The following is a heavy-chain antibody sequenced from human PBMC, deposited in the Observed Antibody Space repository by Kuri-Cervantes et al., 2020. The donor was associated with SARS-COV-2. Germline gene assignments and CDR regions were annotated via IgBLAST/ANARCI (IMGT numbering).Heavy chain of an antibody. CDR3: ARGGMTTVTTGDYYYYGMDV. J-gene: IGHJ6*02. CDR2: IYYSGST. Sequence: ESLKISCTVSGGSISSYYWSWIRQPPGKGLEWIGYIYYSGSTNYNPSLKSRVTISVDTSKNQFSLKLSSVTAADTAVYYCARGGMTTVTTGDYYYYGMDVWGQGTTVTVSS. D-gene: IGHD4-11*01. V-gene: IGHV4-59*12. CDR1: GGSISSYY.